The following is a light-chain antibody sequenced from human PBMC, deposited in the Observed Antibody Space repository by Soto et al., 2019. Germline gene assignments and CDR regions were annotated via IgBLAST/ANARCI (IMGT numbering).Light chain of an antibody. CDR1: QSISTY. CDR2: DAS. CDR3: QQYGDWTPET. V-gene: IGKV3-15*01. J-gene: IGKJ2*01. Sequence: EIVLTQSPATLSLSPGESATLSCRASQSISTYLAWYQQKPGQAPRLLIYDASTRATGIPARFGGRGSGTEFTLTISGLQSEEHAVYYCQQYGDWTPETFGQGTKV.